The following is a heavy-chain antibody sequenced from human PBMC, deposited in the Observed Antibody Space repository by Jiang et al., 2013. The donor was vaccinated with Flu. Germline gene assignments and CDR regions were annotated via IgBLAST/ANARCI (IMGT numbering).Heavy chain of an antibody. CDR2: ISYDGSNK. Sequence: VQLVESGGGVVQPGRSLRLSCAASGFTFSSYAMHWVRQAPGKGLEWVAVISYDGSNKYYADSVKGRFTISRDNSKNTLYLQMNSLRAEDTAVYYCARDVEELKRDIVVVPAVPDAFDI. J-gene: IGHJ3*02. V-gene: IGHV3-30-3*01. CDR3: ARDVEELKRDIVVVPAVPDAFDI. D-gene: IGHD2-2*01. CDR1: GFTFSSYA.